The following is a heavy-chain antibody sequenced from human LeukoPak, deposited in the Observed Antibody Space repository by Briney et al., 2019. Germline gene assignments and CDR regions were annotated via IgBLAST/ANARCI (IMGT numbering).Heavy chain of an antibody. Sequence: GASVKVSCKASGYTLTAYYLHWVRQAPGQGLEWMGRINPNSGGTLYAQKFQGRVTMTRDTSIGTAYIELSSLRSDDTALYYCARPYYESSGLYVDAFDIWGQGTMVTVSS. CDR3: ARPYYESSGLYVDAFDI. J-gene: IGHJ3*02. CDR1: GYTLTAYY. D-gene: IGHD3-22*01. CDR2: INPNSGGT. V-gene: IGHV1-2*06.